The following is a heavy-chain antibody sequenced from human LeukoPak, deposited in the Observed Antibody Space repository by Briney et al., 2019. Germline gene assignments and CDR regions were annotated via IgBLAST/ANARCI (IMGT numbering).Heavy chain of an antibody. V-gene: IGHV1-69*04. J-gene: IGHJ5*02. CDR1: GGTFSSYA. CDR3: ARAPLGLELGNWIDR. CDR2: IIPIFGIA. D-gene: IGHD1-7*01. Sequence: SVKVSCKASGGTFSSYAISWVRDAPGQGLEWMGRIIPIFGIANYAQKFQGRVTITADKSTSTAYMELSSLRSEDTAVYYCARAPLGLELGNWIDRWGQGTLVTVSS.